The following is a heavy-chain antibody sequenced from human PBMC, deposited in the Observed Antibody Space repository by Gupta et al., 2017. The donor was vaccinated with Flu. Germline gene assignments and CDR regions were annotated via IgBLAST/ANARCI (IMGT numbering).Heavy chain of an antibody. V-gene: IGHV3-7*01. Sequence: MSGGLQTPGKGLEWVANIKEDGSETHYVDSVKCRFSIFRDNDKNSLYLQMNKLRVDDTALYYCAKDRGAHGHWGQGTLVTVSS. J-gene: IGHJ4*02. D-gene: IGHD3-10*01. CDR2: IKEDGSET. CDR3: AKDRGAHGH.